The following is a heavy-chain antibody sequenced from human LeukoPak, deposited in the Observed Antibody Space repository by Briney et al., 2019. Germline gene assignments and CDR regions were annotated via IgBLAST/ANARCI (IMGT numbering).Heavy chain of an antibody. CDR2: ISSTGSVI. J-gene: IGHJ6*02. V-gene: IGHV3-11*01. CDR1: GFTFSDYY. CDR3: ARDADRMDV. Sequence: GGSLRLSCVASGFTFSDYYMAWIRQAPGKGLEWLSYISSTGSVIKYAESVKGRFTISRDNAKSSLFLQMHSLRAEDTAVYYCARDADRMDVWGQGTTVVVSS.